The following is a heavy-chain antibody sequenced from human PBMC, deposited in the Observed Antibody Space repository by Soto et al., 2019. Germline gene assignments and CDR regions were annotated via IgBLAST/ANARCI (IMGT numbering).Heavy chain of an antibody. CDR2: IYYSGST. J-gene: IGHJ4*02. V-gene: IGHV4-59*01. Sequence: SETLSLTCAVYGGSISSYYWSWIRQPPGKGLEWIGYIYYSGSTNYNPSLKSRVTISVDTSKNQFSLKLSSVTAADTAVYYCARVAPEGGATFDYWGQGTLVTVSS. CDR1: GGSISSYY. D-gene: IGHD1-26*01. CDR3: ARVAPEGGATFDY.